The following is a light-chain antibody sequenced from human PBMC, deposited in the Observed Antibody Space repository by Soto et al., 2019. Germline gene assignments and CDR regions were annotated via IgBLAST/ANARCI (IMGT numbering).Light chain of an antibody. CDR1: QTGSTS. CDR3: QQYGHSLWT. Sequence: EIVLTQSPGTLSLSPGERATLSCKASQTGSTSLSWYQQKPGQAPRLLIYGETFRATGIPDRFSGGGSGTDFTLTISRLEPEDYAVYYCQQYGHSLWTFGQGTKVDIK. V-gene: IGKV3-20*01. CDR2: GET. J-gene: IGKJ1*01.